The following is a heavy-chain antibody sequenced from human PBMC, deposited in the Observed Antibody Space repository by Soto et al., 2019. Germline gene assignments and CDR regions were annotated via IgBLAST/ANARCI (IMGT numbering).Heavy chain of an antibody. CDR3: AADTAVMTTVTTLNY. Sequence: SVKVSCKASGFTFTSSAMQWVRQARGQRLEWIGWIVVGSGNTNYAQKYQERVTITRDMSTSTAYMELSSLRSEDTAVYYCAADTAVMTTVTTLNYWGQGTLVTVSS. CDR1: GFTFTSSA. CDR2: IVVGSGNT. V-gene: IGHV1-58*02. J-gene: IGHJ4*02. D-gene: IGHD4-17*01.